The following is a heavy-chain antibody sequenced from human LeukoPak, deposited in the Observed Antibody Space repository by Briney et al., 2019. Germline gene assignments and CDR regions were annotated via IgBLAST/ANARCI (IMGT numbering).Heavy chain of an antibody. Sequence: SGGSLRLSCAASGFIFSNYGMNWVRQAPGKGPEWVSYISLSGTTIYYADSVKGRFTISRDTSKNTVYLQMNSLRSEDTAVYYCASVADYWGQGTLVTISS. V-gene: IGHV3-48*01. CDR1: GFIFSNYG. CDR3: ASVADY. CDR2: ISLSGTTI. J-gene: IGHJ4*02.